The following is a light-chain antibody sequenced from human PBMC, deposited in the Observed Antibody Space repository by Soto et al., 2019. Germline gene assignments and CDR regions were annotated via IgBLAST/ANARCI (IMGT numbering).Light chain of an antibody. CDR1: SSNIGGGYD. J-gene: IGLJ1*01. Sequence: QSVLTQPPSVSGAPGQRVTISCTGSSSNIGGGYDVHWYQQFSGTGPRLLMYANDNRPSGVPDRFFGSKSGTSASLAITGLQAEDEADYYCQSYDSSLSAYVFGSGTKLTVL. V-gene: IGLV1-40*01. CDR3: QSYDSSLSAYV. CDR2: AND.